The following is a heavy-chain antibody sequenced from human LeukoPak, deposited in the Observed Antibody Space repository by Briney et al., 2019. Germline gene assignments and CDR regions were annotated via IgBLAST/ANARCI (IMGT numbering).Heavy chain of an antibody. D-gene: IGHD1-26*01. V-gene: IGHV3-23*01. J-gene: IGHJ5*02. CDR1: GFTFSSYG. CDR3: ARDIVGAHSNWLDP. Sequence: GGSLRLSCAASGFTFSSYGMSWVRQAPGKGLEWVSAISGSGGSTYYADSVKGRFTISRDNSKNTLYLQMNSLRAEDTAVYYCARDIVGAHSNWLDPWGQGTLVTVSS. CDR2: ISGSGGST.